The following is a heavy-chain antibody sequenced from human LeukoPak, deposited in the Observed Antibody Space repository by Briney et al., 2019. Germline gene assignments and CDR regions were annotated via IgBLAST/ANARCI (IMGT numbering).Heavy chain of an antibody. CDR2: IYYSGST. J-gene: IGHJ3*02. CDR3: ARHVGSGTLGAFDI. D-gene: IGHD3-10*01. Sequence: SETLSLTCTVSGGSISSYYWSWSRQPPRKGLEWIGNIYYSGSTNYNPSLKSRVTISVRTSKNQFSLKLSSVTATDTAVYYCARHVGSGTLGAFDIWGQGTMVTVSS. CDR1: GGSISSYY. V-gene: IGHV4-59*08.